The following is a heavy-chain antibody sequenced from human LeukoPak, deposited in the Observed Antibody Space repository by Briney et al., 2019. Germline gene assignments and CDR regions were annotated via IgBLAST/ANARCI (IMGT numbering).Heavy chain of an antibody. Sequence: PSETLSLTCTVSGGSITSFYWSWSRQPPGKGLEWIGYIYYSGSTNYNPSLKSRVTISVDTSKNQFSLRLSSVTAADTAVYYCARSSVATTNQVFDPWGQGTLVTVSS. CDR2: IYYSGST. D-gene: IGHD5-12*01. CDR1: GGSITSFY. J-gene: IGHJ5*02. CDR3: ARSSVATTNQVFDP. V-gene: IGHV4-59*08.